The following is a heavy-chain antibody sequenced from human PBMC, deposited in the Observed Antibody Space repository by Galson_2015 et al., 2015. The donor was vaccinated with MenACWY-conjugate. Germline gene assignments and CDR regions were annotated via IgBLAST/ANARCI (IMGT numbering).Heavy chain of an antibody. D-gene: IGHD2-2*01. CDR1: GYPFTAYF. CDR3: TRDRHPPSAPFDY. V-gene: IGHV1-2*02. J-gene: IGHJ4*02. Sequence: SVKVSCKASGYPFTAYFIHWGRQAPGQGLQWMGWIDPKSGGANYAQNFQVRVTMTRDKSISTAYMDLSSLTSDDTAVYYRTRDRHPPSAPFDYWGQGTLVTVSS. CDR2: IDPKSGGA.